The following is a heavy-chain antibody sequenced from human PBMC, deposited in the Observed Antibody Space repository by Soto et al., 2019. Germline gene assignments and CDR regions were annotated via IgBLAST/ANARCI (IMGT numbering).Heavy chain of an antibody. Sequence: PGESLKISCEGSGYTFTYYWIGWVRQMPGKGLEWMAIIYPSDSDTRYSPSFQGQVTISVDKSIRTAYLQWSSLKASDTAMYYCARSLGSRSSKFAIWGPGTMVTVSS. CDR1: GYTFTYYW. CDR2: IYPSDSDT. D-gene: IGHD3-16*01. CDR3: ARSLGSRSSKFAI. V-gene: IGHV5-51*01. J-gene: IGHJ3*02.